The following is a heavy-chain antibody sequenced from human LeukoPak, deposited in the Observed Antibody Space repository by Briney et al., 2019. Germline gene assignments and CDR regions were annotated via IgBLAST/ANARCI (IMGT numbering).Heavy chain of an antibody. CDR3: ARGQYSPDY. CDR2: IWHDGSNK. CDR1: GFTLSSYG. J-gene: IGHJ4*02. V-gene: IGHV3-33*01. Sequence: PGGSLRLSCAASGFTLSSYGMHWVRQAPGKGLEWVALIWHDGSNKYYTDSVKGRFTISRDNSKNTLYLQMNSLRAEDTAVYYCARGQYSPDYWGQGTLVTASS. D-gene: IGHD2-21*01.